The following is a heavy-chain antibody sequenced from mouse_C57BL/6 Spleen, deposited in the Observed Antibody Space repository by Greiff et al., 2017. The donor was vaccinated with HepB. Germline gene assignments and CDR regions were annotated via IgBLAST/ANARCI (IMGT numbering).Heavy chain of an antibody. V-gene: IGHV1-72*01. CDR1: GYTFTSYW. CDR3: ASEYYGSRYAMDY. Sequence: QVQLQQSGAELVKPGASVKLSCKASGYTFTSYWMHWVKQRPGRGLEWIGRIDPNSGGTKYNEKFKSKATLTVDKPSSTAYMQLSSLTSEDSAVYYCASEYYGSRYAMDYWGQGTSVTVSS. D-gene: IGHD1-1*01. CDR2: IDPNSGGT. J-gene: IGHJ4*01.